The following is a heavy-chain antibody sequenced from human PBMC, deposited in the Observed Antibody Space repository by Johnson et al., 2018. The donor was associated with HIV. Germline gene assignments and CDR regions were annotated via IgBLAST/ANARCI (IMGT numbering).Heavy chain of an antibody. J-gene: IGHJ3*02. CDR2: VGTADDT. Sequence: QLVESGGGVVQPGGSLRLSCAASGFTFSCYDMHWVRQATGKGLEWVSTVGTADDTYYPGSVKGRFTISRENAKNTLYLQMNSLRAEDPAVNYWARPPPFMGNYGSGSWWAFDIWGQGTMVTVSS. V-gene: IGHV3-13*01. CDR3: ARPPPFMGNYGSGSWWAFDI. D-gene: IGHD3-10*01. CDR1: GFTFSCYD.